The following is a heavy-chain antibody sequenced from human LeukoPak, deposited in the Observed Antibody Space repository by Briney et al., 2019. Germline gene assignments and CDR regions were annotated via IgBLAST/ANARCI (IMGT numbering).Heavy chain of an antibody. CDR2: ISGSGGST. D-gene: IGHD2-2*01. V-gene: IGHV3-23*01. J-gene: IGHJ4*02. CDR1: GFTFSRHA. CDR3: AKVASGLVVPAAFRSR. Sequence: GGSLRLSCAASGFTFSRHAMSWVRQAPGKGLEWVSAISGSGGSTYYADSVKGRFTISRDNSKNTLYLQMNSLRAEDTAVYYCAKVASGLVVPAAFRSRWGQGTLVTVSS.